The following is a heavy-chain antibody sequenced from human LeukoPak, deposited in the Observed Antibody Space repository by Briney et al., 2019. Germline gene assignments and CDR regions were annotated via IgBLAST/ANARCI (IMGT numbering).Heavy chain of an antibody. CDR2: LNPDDSTT. CDR3: AKSRGGHNYGLEVS. D-gene: IGHD3/OR15-3a*01. CDR1: GYTFIRYY. J-gene: IGHJ5*02. Sequence: ASVKVSCKASGYTFIRYYMHWVRQAPGQGLEWMGVLNPDDSTTSSAQRFQGRVTMTGDTSTSTVYMELSSLRADDTAGYYCAKSRGGHNYGLEVSWGQGTLVTVSS. V-gene: IGHV1-46*01.